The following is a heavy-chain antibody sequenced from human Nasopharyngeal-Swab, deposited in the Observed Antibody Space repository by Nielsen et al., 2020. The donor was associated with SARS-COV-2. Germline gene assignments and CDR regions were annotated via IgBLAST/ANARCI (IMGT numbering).Heavy chain of an antibody. CDR2: ISTTTATI. CDR3: AREVPYSGHDDAFDI. Sequence: GGSLRLSCAASGFTVSSNYMSWVRQAPGKGLEWISYISTTTATIYYADSVKGRFTISRDNTKKLVYLQMNSLRTEDTAVYYCAREVPYSGHDDAFDIWGQGTMVTVSA. V-gene: IGHV3-48*04. J-gene: IGHJ3*02. CDR1: GFTVSSNY. D-gene: IGHD5-12*01.